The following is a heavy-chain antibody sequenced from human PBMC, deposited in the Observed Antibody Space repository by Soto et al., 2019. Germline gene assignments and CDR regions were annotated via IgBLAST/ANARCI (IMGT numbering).Heavy chain of an antibody. Sequence: KSSETLSLTCIVSGESISSSSYYWGWIRQPPGKGLEWIGSIYYSGRPYYNPSFKSRVTISIDTSKNQFSLKLSSVTATDTAVYYCARQRTTVVTQAYFDHWGQGALVTVSS. J-gene: IGHJ4*02. CDR2: IYYSGRP. V-gene: IGHV4-39*01. D-gene: IGHD2-21*02. CDR3: ARQRTTVVTQAYFDH. CDR1: GESISSSSYY.